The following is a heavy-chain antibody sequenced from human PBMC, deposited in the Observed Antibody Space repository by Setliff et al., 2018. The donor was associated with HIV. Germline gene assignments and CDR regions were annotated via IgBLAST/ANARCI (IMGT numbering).Heavy chain of an antibody. CDR2: IHADSGAT. V-gene: IGHV1-2*02. Sequence: VGCIHADSGATKYAQKFQGRVTMIRDTASSAVDMDLSGLTSDDTAVYFCARASNWYAPFDYWGQGTLVTVSS. CDR3: ARASNWYAPFDY. D-gene: IGHD6-13*01. J-gene: IGHJ4*02.